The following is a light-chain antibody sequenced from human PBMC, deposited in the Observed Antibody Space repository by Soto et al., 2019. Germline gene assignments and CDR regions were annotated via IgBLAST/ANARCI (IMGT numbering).Light chain of an antibody. V-gene: IGKV3-20*01. CDR3: HQYGVLPKT. CDR2: GVS. J-gene: IGKJ1*01. CDR1: QSISANY. Sequence: EIVLTQSPGTVSLSPGDRATLSCRASQSISANYLAWYQQKPSQAPRLLIYGVSIRATGIPDRFAGSGSGPDFTLTISRLEPEDFAVYYCHQYGVLPKTFGQGTTVEIK.